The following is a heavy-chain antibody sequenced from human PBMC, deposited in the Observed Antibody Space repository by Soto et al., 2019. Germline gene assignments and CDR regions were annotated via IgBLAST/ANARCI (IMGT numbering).Heavy chain of an antibody. CDR1: GLTFSDYY. CDR2: IGTRGNTK. V-gene: IGHV3-11*01. D-gene: IGHD4-17*01. Sequence: GGSLRLSCATSGLTFSDYYMSWIRQAPGKGLEWVSYIGTRGNTKYYADSVRGRFTISRDNAKNSLYLQMNSLRADDTAVYYCARDGTEYYGEYYDYWGQGIPVTVS. CDR3: ARDGTEYYGEYYDY. J-gene: IGHJ4*02.